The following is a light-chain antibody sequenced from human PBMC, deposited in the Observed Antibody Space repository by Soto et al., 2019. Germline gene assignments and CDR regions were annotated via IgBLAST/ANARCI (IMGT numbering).Light chain of an antibody. CDR1: QSVSSSY. CDR2: GAS. V-gene: IGKV3-20*01. J-gene: IGKJ4*01. Sequence: EIVLTQSPGTLSLSPGERATLSCRASQSVSSSYLAWYQQKPGQAPRLLIYGASSRATGIPDRFSGSGSGTDFTLTISSLQSEDFAVYFCQQYNKWPALTFGGGTKVDIK. CDR3: QQYNKWPALT.